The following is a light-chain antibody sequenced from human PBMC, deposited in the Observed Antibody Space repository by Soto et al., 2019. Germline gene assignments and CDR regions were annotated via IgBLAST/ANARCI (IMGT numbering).Light chain of an antibody. CDR3: QQHGSSPFT. Sequence: EIVLTQSPGTLSLSPGERATLSCRASQSVTTTYLAWYQQKPGQAPRLLISGASTRATGIPDRFSASGSGTVFTLTISRLEPEDFAVYYCQQHGSSPFTFGPGTKVDIK. CDR1: QSVTTTY. CDR2: GAS. V-gene: IGKV3-20*01. J-gene: IGKJ3*01.